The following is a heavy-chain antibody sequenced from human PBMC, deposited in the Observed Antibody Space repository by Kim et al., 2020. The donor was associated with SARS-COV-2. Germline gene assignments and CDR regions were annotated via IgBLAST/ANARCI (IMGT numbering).Heavy chain of an antibody. J-gene: IGHJ3*01. D-gene: IGHD3-10*01. CDR1: GFTFNNYA. Sequence: GGSLRLSCAASGFTFNNYAMTWVRQAPGKGLEWVSSITVSGDSTYYADSVKGRFTISRDNSKNTLYLQLNSLRAEDTAIYYCAKMLVRTTYDFWGLGT. V-gene: IGHV3-23*01. CDR3: AKMLVRTTYDF. CDR2: ITVSGDST.